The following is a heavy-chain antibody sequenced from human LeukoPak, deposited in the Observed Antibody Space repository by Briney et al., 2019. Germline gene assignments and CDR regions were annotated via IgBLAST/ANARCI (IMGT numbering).Heavy chain of an antibody. D-gene: IGHD4/OR15-4a*01. CDR2: IYTNVAT. J-gene: IGHJ4*02. Sequence: SETLSLTCTVSGSSIGRYYWALIRQSAGKGLEWIGHIYTNVATNYNPSFKGRVTVSVDTSKNQISLRLTFVTASDTAMYYCARAGTANYLFDHWGQGTPVTVSS. V-gene: IGHV4-4*07. CDR1: GSSIGRYY. CDR3: ARAGTANYLFDH.